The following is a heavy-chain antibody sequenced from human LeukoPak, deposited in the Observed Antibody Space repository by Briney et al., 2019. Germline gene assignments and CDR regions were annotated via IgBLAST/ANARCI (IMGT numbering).Heavy chain of an antibody. D-gene: IGHD6-25*01. Sequence: ASVKVSCKASGYTFISHYMHWVRQAPGQGLEWMGIINPSGGSTSYAQKFQGRVTMTRDMSTSTVYMELSSLRSEDTAVYYCARDQRAGWFDTWGQGTMVTVSS. CDR3: ARDQRAGWFDT. J-gene: IGHJ5*02. CDR2: INPSGGST. CDR1: GYTFISHY. V-gene: IGHV1-46*01.